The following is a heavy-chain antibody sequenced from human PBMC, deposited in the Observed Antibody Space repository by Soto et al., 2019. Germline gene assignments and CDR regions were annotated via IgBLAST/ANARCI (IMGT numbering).Heavy chain of an antibody. Sequence: QVQLVQSGAEVKKPGASVKVSCKASGYTLTSYGISWVRQAPGQGLEWMGWISAYNGNTNYAQKLQGRVTMTTDTSTSTAYMELRSLRSDDTAVYYCARDKVAVAGRDGYYYYGMDVWGQGTTVTVSS. CDR1: GYTLTSYG. CDR2: ISAYNGNT. V-gene: IGHV1-18*04. CDR3: ARDKVAVAGRDGYYYYGMDV. J-gene: IGHJ6*02. D-gene: IGHD6-19*01.